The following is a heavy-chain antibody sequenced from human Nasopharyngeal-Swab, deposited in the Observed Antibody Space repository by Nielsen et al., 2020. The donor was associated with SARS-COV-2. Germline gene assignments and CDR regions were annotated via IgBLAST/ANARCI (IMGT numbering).Heavy chain of an antibody. CDR3: ARTTTTTPFDS. Sequence: SETLSLTCTVSGGSVSSDIYSWSWIRQPPGKGLEWIGYVVYSGRTNYNPSLKSRVTISVHTSKDQFSLKLNSVTAADTAMYFCARTTTTTPFDSWGQGTLVAVSS. J-gene: IGHJ4*02. V-gene: IGHV4-61*01. CDR1: GGSVSSDIYS. D-gene: IGHD1-1*01. CDR2: VVYSGRT.